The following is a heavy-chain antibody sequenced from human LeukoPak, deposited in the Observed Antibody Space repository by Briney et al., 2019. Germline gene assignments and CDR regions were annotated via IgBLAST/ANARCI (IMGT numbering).Heavy chain of an antibody. V-gene: IGHV5-51*01. CDR3: AVPYGLGSYTFDY. CDR1: GYSFYNYW. Sequence: GESLKISCKASGYSFYNYWISWVRQMPGKGLEWMGIDFPGDSDTRYSPSFQGQVTISADKSISTAYLQRSSLKASDTAIYYCAVPYGLGSYTFDYWGQGTLVTVSS. CDR2: DFPGDSDT. J-gene: IGHJ4*02. D-gene: IGHD3-10*01.